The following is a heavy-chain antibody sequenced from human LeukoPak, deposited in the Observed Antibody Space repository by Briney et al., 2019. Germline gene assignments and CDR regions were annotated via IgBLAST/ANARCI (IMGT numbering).Heavy chain of an antibody. CDR2: IYYSGST. J-gene: IGHJ4*02. D-gene: IGHD3-3*01. CDR1: GGSISGYY. Sequence: PSETLSLTCTVSGGSISGYYWSWIRQPPGKGLEWIGYIYYSGSTNYNPSLKSRVTISVDTSKNQFSLKLSSVTAADTAVYYCAAKGDFWSGYYDYWGQGTLVTVSS. CDR3: AAKGDFWSGYYDY. V-gene: IGHV4-59*08.